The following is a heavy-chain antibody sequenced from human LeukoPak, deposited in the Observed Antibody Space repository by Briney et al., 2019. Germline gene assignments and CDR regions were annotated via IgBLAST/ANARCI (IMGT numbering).Heavy chain of an antibody. J-gene: IGHJ5*02. CDR2: IIPIFGTA. CDR1: GGTFSSYA. V-gene: IGHV1-69*05. D-gene: IGHD3-10*01. CDR3: ARGRVVRGVIMIGWFDP. Sequence: ASVRVSCKASGGTFSSYAISWVRQAPGQGLEWMGGIIPIFGTANYAQKFQGRVTITTDESTSTAYMELSSLRSEDTAVYYCARGRVVRGVIMIGWFDPWGQGTLVTVSS.